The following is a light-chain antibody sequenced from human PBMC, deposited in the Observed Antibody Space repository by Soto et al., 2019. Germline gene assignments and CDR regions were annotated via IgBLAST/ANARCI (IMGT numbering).Light chain of an antibody. V-gene: IGKV3-11*01. CDR1: QSVSSH. CDR2: DAS. Sequence: EIGLTQSPATLSLSPGERATLSCRASQSVSSHLAWYQQKPGQAPRLLIYDASHRATGVPARFSGRGSGTDFTLTISSLEPEDFAFYYCQQRSNWPPLTFGGGTKVDIK. CDR3: QQRSNWPPLT. J-gene: IGKJ4*01.